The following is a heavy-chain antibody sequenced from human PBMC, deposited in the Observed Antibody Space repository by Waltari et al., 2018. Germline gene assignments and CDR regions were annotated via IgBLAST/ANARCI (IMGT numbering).Heavy chain of an antibody. CDR1: GFTFSSYW. D-gene: IGHD1-26*01. CDR2: INSDGSST. V-gene: IGHV3-74*01. J-gene: IGHJ4*02. CDR3: ARDRGGSYYSGGLCDI. Sequence: EVQLVESGGGLVQPGGSLRLSCAASGFTFSSYWMHWVRQAPGKGLVWVSLINSDGSSTSDADAVKGRFTISRDNAKNSLFLQMNSLRAEDTAVYYCARDRGGSYYSGGLCDIWGQGILVTVSS.